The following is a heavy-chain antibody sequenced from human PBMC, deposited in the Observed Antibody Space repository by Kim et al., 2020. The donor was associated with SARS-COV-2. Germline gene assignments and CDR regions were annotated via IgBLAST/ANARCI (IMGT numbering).Heavy chain of an antibody. D-gene: IGHD2-2*01. CDR3: ASYCSSTSCYDAFDI. Sequence: SETLSLTCTVSGGSISSGGYYWSWIRQHPGKGLEWIGYIYYSGSTYYNPSLKSRVTISVDTSKNQFSLKLSSVTAADTAVYYCASYCSSTSCYDAFDIWGQGTMVTVSS. J-gene: IGHJ3*02. CDR1: GGSISSGGYY. V-gene: IGHV4-31*03. CDR2: IYYSGST.